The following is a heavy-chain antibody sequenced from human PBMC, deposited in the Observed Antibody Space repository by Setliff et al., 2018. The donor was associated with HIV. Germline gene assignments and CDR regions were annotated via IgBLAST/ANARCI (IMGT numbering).Heavy chain of an antibody. V-gene: IGHV1-69*13. CDR2: IIPIFGTL. J-gene: IGHJ5*02. D-gene: IGHD2-2*01. CDR1: GGTFRGFG. CDR3: ARGRRVVPAAESNWFDP. Sequence: ASVKVSCKASGGTFRGFGISWVVQAPGQGLEWMGQIIPIFGTLNYAQKFQGRVTITADELTGTAYMDLTNLRPEDTAVYYCARGRRVVPAAESNWFDPWGQGTLVTVSS.